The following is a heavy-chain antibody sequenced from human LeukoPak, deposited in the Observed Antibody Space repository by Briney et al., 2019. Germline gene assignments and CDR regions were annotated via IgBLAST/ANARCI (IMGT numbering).Heavy chain of an antibody. CDR3: ASELWFGESNALDT. CDR2: ISGRNII. D-gene: IGHD3-10*01. CDR1: GFDFKTYE. J-gene: IGHJ3*02. Sequence: GGSLRLSCAASGFDFKTYEMNWVRQAPGKGLEWISYISGRNIINYADSVKGRFTISRDNTKNSLCLQMNSLRAEDTAVYYCASELWFGESNALDTWGQGTVVTVSS. V-gene: IGHV3-48*03.